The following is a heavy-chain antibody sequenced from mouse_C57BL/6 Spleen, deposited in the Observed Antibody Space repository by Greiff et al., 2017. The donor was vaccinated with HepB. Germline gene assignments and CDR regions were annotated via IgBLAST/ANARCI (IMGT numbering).Heavy chain of an antibody. V-gene: IGHV1-15*01. D-gene: IGHD2-5*01. CDR3: TRGHYSNFFAY. Sequence: VHLVESGAELVRPGASVTLSCKASGYTFTDYEMHWVKQTPVHGLEWIGAIDPETGGTAYNQKFKGKAILTADKSSSTAYMELRSLTSEDSAVYYCTRGHYSNFFAYWGQGTLVTVSA. CDR1: GYTFTDYE. CDR2: IDPETGGT. J-gene: IGHJ3*01.